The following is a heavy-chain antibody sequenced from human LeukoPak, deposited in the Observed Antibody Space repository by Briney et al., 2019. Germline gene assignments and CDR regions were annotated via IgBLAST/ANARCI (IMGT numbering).Heavy chain of an antibody. Sequence: PGGSLRLSCTASGFTFGDYAMSWVRQAPGKGLEWVGFIRSKAYGGTTEYAASVKGRFTISRDDSKSNAYLQMNSLKTEDTAVYYCTRGGYSYGYEMDYWGQGTLVTVSS. CDR2: IRSKAYGGTT. D-gene: IGHD5-18*01. CDR1: GFTFGDYA. CDR3: TRGGYSYGYEMDY. J-gene: IGHJ4*02. V-gene: IGHV3-49*04.